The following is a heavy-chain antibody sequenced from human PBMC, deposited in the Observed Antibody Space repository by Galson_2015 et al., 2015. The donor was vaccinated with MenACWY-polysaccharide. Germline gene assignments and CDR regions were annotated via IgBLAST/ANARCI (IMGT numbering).Heavy chain of an antibody. CDR3: ATSQPGLAVGSFDH. J-gene: IGHJ4*02. CDR2: IWYDGSKK. V-gene: IGHV3-33*01. Sequence: SLRLSCAASGLTFRSYGMHWVRQAPGKGLEWVAIIWYDGSKKYYVDSVKGRFTISKDNSKNMLYLEMNSLRVEDTAVYYCATSQPGLAVGSFDHWGQGTLVTVSS. D-gene: IGHD6-19*01. CDR1: GLTFRSYG.